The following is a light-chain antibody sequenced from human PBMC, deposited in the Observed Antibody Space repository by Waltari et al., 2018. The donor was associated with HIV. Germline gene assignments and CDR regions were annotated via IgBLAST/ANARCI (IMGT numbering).Light chain of an antibody. Sequence: EIVLTQSPGTLSLSPGERATLSCKVSQRVSSSYLAWYQQKVGQAPRLLIYGPSTRATGIPDRFIGSGSVTDFTLTISRLEAEDFAVYYCQQYGSSPLTFGGGTKVEIK. CDR3: QQYGSSPLT. J-gene: IGKJ4*01. CDR1: QRVSSSY. CDR2: GPS. V-gene: IGKV3-20*01.